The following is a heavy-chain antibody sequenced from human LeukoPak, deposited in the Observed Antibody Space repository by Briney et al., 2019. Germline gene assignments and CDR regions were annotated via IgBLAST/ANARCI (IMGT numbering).Heavy chain of an antibody. J-gene: IGHJ4*02. CDR3: ARNKKGDRYTYGHDY. D-gene: IGHD5-18*01. V-gene: IGHV3-21*01. CDR2: ISGSSTDI. CDR1: GFTFSNYA. Sequence: GGSLRLSCAASGFTFSNYAMNWVRQAPGKGLEWVSSISGSSTDIYNADSVKGRFTISRDNAKNSLYLQMNSLRAEDTAVYYCARNKKGDRYTYGHDYWGQGTLVTVSS.